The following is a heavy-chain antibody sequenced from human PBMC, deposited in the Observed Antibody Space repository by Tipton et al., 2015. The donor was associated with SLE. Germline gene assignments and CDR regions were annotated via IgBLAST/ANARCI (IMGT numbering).Heavy chain of an antibody. D-gene: IGHD2-15*01. CDR3: ARGYCSGGSCSYWYFDL. V-gene: IGHV4-34*01. Sequence: TLSLTCAVYGGSFSGYYWSWIRQPPGKGLEWIGEINHSGSTNYNPSLKSRVTISVDTSKNQFSLKLSSVTAADTAVYYYARGYCSGGSCSYWYFDLWGRGTLVTVSS. CDR1: GGSFSGYY. J-gene: IGHJ2*01. CDR2: INHSGST.